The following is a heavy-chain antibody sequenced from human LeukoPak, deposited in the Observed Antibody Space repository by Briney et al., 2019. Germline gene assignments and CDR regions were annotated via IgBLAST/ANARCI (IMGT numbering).Heavy chain of an antibody. CDR2: ISYDGSSK. Sequence: PGGSLRLSCAASGFTFSTYAMHWVRQAPGKGLEWVAVISYDGSSKYYADSVKGRFTISRDNSKNTLYLQMNSLRGEDTAVYYCARSQLVSRFDIWGQGTMVTVSS. D-gene: IGHD6-13*01. J-gene: IGHJ3*02. CDR1: GFTFSTYA. CDR3: ARSQLVSRFDI. V-gene: IGHV3-30*04.